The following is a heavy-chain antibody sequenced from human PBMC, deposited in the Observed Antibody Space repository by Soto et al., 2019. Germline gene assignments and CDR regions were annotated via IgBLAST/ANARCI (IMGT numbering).Heavy chain of an antibody. V-gene: IGHV1-46*01. D-gene: IGHD2-21*02. J-gene: IGHJ4*02. CDR2: VNPSGGHT. CDR1: GDTFTDYY. CDR3: ARGGHVVVVTAALHY. Sequence: QVQLMQSGAEVKKPGASVKVSCKASGDTFTDYYIHWVRQAPGQGLEWMGTVNPSGGHTTYAQHFLGRVTMTRDTSTSTLYMELTSLTSDDTAIYYCARGGHVVVVTAALHYWGPGTLVTVSS.